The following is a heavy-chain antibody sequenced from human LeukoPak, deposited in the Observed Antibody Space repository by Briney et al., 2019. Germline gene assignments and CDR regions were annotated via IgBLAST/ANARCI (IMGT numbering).Heavy chain of an antibody. CDR3: ARGRIITIYGVDHHDAYDF. CDR2: ISSDSDKT. Sequence: ASVKVSCKASGYTFSSYGISWVRQAPGQGLEWMGWISSDSDKTNYGQKFQGRVTMTTDTSTTTVYMELRSLRSDDTAVYYCARGRIITIYGVDHHDAYDFWGQGTMVTVSS. CDR1: GYTFSSYG. D-gene: IGHD3-3*01. V-gene: IGHV1-18*01. J-gene: IGHJ3*01.